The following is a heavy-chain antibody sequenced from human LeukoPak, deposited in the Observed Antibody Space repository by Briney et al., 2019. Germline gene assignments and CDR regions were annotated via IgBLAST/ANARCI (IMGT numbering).Heavy chain of an antibody. J-gene: IGHJ4*02. CDR2: ISPSSSTI. D-gene: IGHD2-21*01. CDR1: GFTFSSYG. V-gene: IGHV3-48*01. Sequence: GGSLRLSCAASGFTFSSYGMNWVRQAPGKGLEWVPYISPSSSTIYYADSGKGRFTISRDNAKNSLYLQMNSLRTEDTALYYCAKLNSVDYWGQGTLVTASS. CDR3: AKLNSVDY.